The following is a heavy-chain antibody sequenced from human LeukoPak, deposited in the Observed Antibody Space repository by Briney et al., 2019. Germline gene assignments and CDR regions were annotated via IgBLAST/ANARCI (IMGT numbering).Heavy chain of an antibody. V-gene: IGHV5-51*01. Sequence: GESLKISCQGFGYSFTTYWIGWVRQMPGKGLEWMGIIYPGDSDTRYSPSFQGQVTISADKSISTAYPQWSSLKASDTAMYYCARHFRYCTNGVCYKYYYYYMDVWGKGTTVTVSS. CDR1: GYSFTTYW. CDR3: ARHFRYCTNGVCYKYYYYYMDV. J-gene: IGHJ6*03. CDR2: IYPGDSDT. D-gene: IGHD2-8*01.